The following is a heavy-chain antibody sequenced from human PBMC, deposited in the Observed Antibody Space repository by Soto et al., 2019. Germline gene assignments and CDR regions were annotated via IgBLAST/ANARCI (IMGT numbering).Heavy chain of an antibody. CDR2: ISYDGSNK. J-gene: IGHJ5*02. Sequence: LRPSCTPSGFTFSTYAMHSVRHAPCNMLAWVAVISYDGSNKYYADSVKGRFTISRDNSKNTLYLQMNSLRAEDTAVYYCARGSTVLLWFGELSDWFDPWGQGTLLTVSS. CDR1: GFTFSTYA. CDR3: ARGSTVLLWFGELSDWFDP. V-gene: IGHV3-30*17. D-gene: IGHD3-10*01.